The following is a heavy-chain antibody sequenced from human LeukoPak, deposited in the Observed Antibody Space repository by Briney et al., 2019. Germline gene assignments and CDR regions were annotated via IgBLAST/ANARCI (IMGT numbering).Heavy chain of an antibody. V-gene: IGHV3-23*01. CDR1: GFTFSTYA. Sequence: GGCLRLSCAASGFTFSTYAMSWVRQAPGKGLEWVSAISVSAGSTYYADSVKGRFTISRDNSKNTLYLQMNSLRAEDTAVYYCAKSENWGSGKDPTPSDYWGQGTLVTVSS. CDR3: AKSENWGSGKDPTPSDY. D-gene: IGHD3-10*01. CDR2: ISVSAGST. J-gene: IGHJ4*02.